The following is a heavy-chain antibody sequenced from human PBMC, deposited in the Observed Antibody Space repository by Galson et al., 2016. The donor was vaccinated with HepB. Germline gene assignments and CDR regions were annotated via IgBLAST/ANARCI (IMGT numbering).Heavy chain of an antibody. D-gene: IGHD1-26*01. Sequence: SLRLSCAASGFTFSRYGMHWVRQAPGEGLEWLAVVSNDGTRKYYADSVKGRLTISRDNSKNTVYVQMNGLKTEDTALYYCAKDDTGSCDVWGQGTPVTVSS. CDR2: VSNDGTRK. CDR1: GFTFSRYG. J-gene: IGHJ6*02. V-gene: IGHV3-30*18. CDR3: AKDDTGSCDV.